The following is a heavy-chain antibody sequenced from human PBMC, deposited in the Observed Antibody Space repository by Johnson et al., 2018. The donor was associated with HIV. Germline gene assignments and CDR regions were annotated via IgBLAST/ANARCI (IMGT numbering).Heavy chain of an antibody. CDR1: GFTFSSSA. Sequence: QVQLVESGGGVLQPAMSLILSCPASGFTFSSSAMHCVRQAPGTVLEWVAVISYDGSYKYFADSVKGRFTISRDNSKNTRYLKMKSLRGEDTAVYSCARGRSSSSTAAFDIWGQGTMVTVSS. CDR3: ARGRSSSSTAAFDI. J-gene: IGHJ3*02. D-gene: IGHD6-6*01. CDR2: ISYDGSYK. V-gene: IGHV3-30*04.